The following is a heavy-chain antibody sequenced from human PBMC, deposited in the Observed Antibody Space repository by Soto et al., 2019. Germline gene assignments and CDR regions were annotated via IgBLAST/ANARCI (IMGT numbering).Heavy chain of an antibody. CDR1: GGTFSSYA. CDR2: IIPIFGTA. CDR3: AGGRITMIVDAFDI. D-gene: IGHD3-22*01. J-gene: IGHJ3*02. V-gene: IGHV1-69*13. Sequence: GASVKVSCKASGGTFSSYAISWVRQAPGQGLEWMGGIIPIFGTANYAQKFQGRVTITADESTSTAYMELSSLRSEDTAVYYCAGGRITMIVDAFDIWGQGTRVTVSS.